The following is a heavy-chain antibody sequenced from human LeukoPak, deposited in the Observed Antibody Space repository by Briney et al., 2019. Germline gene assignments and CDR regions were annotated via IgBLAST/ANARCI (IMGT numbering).Heavy chain of an antibody. CDR1: GFTFSSYC. CDR3: ARAGVDYYDSSGYYYPNDY. V-gene: IGHV3-74*01. CDR2: INSDGSST. J-gene: IGHJ4*02. D-gene: IGHD3-22*01. Sequence: GGSLRLSCAASGFTFSSYCMHWVRHAPGKGLVWVSRINSDGSSTSYADSVKGRFTISRDNAKNTLYLQMNSLRAEDTAVYYCARAGVDYYDSSGYYYPNDYWGQGTLVTVSS.